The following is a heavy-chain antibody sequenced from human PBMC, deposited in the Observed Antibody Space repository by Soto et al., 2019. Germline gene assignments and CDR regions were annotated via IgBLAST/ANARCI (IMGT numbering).Heavy chain of an antibody. CDR2: VYYSGST. Sequence: SETLCLTCSVSGGSVTLTSYYWGWIRQPPGKGLEWIGNVYYSGSTNYNPSLKSRVTISVDTSKNQFSLSLKSVTAADTAVYYCASDYSGYSADPEYYGVEVWGQGTTVTVSS. CDR3: ASDYSGYSADPEYYGVEV. V-gene: IGHV4-39*01. J-gene: IGHJ6*02. D-gene: IGHD3-22*01. CDR1: GGSVTLTSYY.